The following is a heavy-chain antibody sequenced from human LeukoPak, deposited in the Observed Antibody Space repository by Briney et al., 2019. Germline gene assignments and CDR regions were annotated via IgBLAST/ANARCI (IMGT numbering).Heavy chain of an antibody. J-gene: IGHJ4*02. CDR2: IYHSGST. V-gene: IGHV4-4*02. CDR1: GGSISSSNW. CDR3: ASKPVYDSSGYFIY. Sequence: PSETLSLTCAVSGGSISSSNWWSWVRQPPGKGLEWIGEIYHSGSTNYNPSLKSRVTISVDKSKNQFSLKLSSVTAADTAVHYCASKPVYDSSGYFIYWGQGTLVTVSS. D-gene: IGHD3-22*01.